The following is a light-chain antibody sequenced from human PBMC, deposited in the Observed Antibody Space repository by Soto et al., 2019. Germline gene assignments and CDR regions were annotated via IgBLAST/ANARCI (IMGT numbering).Light chain of an antibody. Sequence: DIQMTQSPSTLAASVGDRVTITCRASQSISSRLAWYQQKPGNAPKLLIYRASSLESGVPSRFSGSGSETDFTLTISSLQSEDFAVYYCQQYNNWPITFGQGTRLEIK. CDR2: RAS. V-gene: IGKV1-5*03. J-gene: IGKJ5*01. CDR1: QSISSR. CDR3: QQYNNWPIT.